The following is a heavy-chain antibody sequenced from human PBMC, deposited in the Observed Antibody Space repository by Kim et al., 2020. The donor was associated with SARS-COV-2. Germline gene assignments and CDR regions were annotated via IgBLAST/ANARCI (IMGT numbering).Heavy chain of an antibody. CDR1: GFSFGSYA. D-gene: IGHD3-16*01. CDR2: IKGGGGAT. V-gene: IGHV3-23*01. CDR3: AKGSLGIYIDVFDI. Sequence: GGSLRLSCVATGFSFGSYAMSWVRQAPGKGLEWVSFIKGGGGATFYANSVTGRFTISRDNFKNILYLQMNSLGAEATAMYYFAKGSLGIYIDVFDIWGQG. J-gene: IGHJ3*02.